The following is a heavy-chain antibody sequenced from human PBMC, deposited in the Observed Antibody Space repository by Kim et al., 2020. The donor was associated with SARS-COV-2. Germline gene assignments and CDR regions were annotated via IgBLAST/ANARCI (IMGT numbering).Heavy chain of an antibody. CDR3: VRGGNSLDV. Sequence: GESLRLSCAASGFTFSNYWMSWVRQAPGKGLVWVSRIKSDGSSPGYADSVKGRFTISRDNAKNTLYLQMNSLRVEDTAVYYCVRGGNSLDVWGQGTTVTVSS. CDR2: IKSDGSSP. J-gene: IGHJ6*02. D-gene: IGHD3-16*01. V-gene: IGHV3-74*01. CDR1: GFTFSNYW.